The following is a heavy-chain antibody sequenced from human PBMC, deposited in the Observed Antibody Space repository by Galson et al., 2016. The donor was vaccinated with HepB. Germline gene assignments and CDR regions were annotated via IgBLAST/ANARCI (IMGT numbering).Heavy chain of an antibody. CDR2: IYLGDSDT. Sequence: QSGAEVKKPGESLKISCKGSGYRFTNKWIGWVRQMPGKGLEWMGIIYLGDSDTRYGPSFPGQVTISADKSISTAYLQWSSLKASDTAMYYCATLGASPYYFEYWGQGTLVTVSS. CDR3: ATLGASPYYFEY. CDR1: GYRFTNKW. V-gene: IGHV5-51*03. D-gene: IGHD7-27*01. J-gene: IGHJ4*02.